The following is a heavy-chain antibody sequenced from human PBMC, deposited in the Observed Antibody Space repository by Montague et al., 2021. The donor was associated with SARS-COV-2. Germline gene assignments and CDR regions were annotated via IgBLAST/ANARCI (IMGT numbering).Heavy chain of an antibody. D-gene: IGHD3-16*02. V-gene: IGHV3-21*01. J-gene: IGHJ5*02. Sequence: SLSLSFSASGFTFSSYSMNWVRQAPGKGLEWVSSISSSSSYIYYADSVKGRFTISRDNAKNSLYLQMNSLRAEDTAVYYCARDDYVWGSYRYNGYNWFDPWGQGTLVTVSS. CDR2: ISSSSSYI. CDR1: GFTFSSYS. CDR3: ARDDYVWGSYRYNGYNWFDP.